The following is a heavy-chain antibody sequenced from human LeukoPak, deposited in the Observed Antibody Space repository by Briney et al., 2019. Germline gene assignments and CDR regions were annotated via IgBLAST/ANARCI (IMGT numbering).Heavy chain of an antibody. D-gene: IGHD6-6*01. J-gene: IGHJ4*02. CDR3: ARDHLAPYFASYSSPSGTFDY. Sequence: GGSLRLSCAASGFTFSTYSMNWVRQAPGKGLEWVSSISSSSSYTSYADSVKGRFTISRDNAKNSLYLQMNSLRAEDTAVYYCARDHLAPYFASYSSPSGTFDYWGQGTLVTVSS. CDR2: ISSSSSYT. V-gene: IGHV3-21*01. CDR1: GFTFSTYS.